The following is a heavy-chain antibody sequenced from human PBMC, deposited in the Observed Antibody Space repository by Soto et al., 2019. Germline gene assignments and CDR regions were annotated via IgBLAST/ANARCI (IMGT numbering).Heavy chain of an antibody. CDR2: IKGDGSER. J-gene: IGHJ6*02. V-gene: IGHV3-7*01. CDR1: GFTFTDYW. CDR3: ARGLKNYYGVDV. Sequence: GGSLRLSCVASGFTFTDYWMSWVRQAPGKGLEWVASIKGDGSERCYVDSVKGRFTISRDSAENTLYLQMGSLRADDTAVYYCARGLKNYYGVDVWGQGTTVTGSS.